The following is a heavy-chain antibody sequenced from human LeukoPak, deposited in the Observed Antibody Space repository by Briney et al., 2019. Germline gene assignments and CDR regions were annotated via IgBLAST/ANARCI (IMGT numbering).Heavy chain of an antibody. V-gene: IGHV4-34*01. J-gene: IGHJ4*02. CDR2: VNYSGGT. Sequence: SETLSLTCAVYGESFSGHYWSWIRQPPGKGLEWIGEVNYSGGTNYNPSLESRVTISVDTSKNQFSLKLRSVTAADTAVFYCARVKRGRDFWSGYRFDHWGQGTLVTVSS. CDR1: GESFSGHY. CDR3: ARVKRGRDFWSGYRFDH. D-gene: IGHD3-3*01.